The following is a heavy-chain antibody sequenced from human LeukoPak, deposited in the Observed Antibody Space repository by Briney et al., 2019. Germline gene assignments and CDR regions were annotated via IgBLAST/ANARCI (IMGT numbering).Heavy chain of an antibody. CDR1: GFTFSSYE. D-gene: IGHD3-22*01. V-gene: IGHV3-48*03. J-gene: IGHJ3*02. Sequence: GGSLRLSCAASGFTFSSYEMNWVRQAPGKGLEWVSYISSSGSTIYYADSVKGRFTISRDNAKNSLYLQMNSLRAEDTAVYYCAREWYYYDSSGYYSGAFDIWGQGTMVTVSS. CDR2: ISSSGSTI. CDR3: AREWYYYDSSGYYSGAFDI.